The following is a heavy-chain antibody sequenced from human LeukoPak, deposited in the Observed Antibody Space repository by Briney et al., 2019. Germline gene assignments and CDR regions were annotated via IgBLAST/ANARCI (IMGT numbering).Heavy chain of an antibody. CDR3: ARDRYSSSWYEGRWFDP. Sequence: SQTLSLTCTVSGGSISSGSYYWSWIRQPAGKGLEWIGRIYTSGSTNYNPSLKSRVTISVDTSKNQFSLKLSSVTAADTAVYYCARDRYSSSWYEGRWFDPWGQGTLVTVSS. CDR2: IYTSGST. J-gene: IGHJ5*02. D-gene: IGHD6-13*01. V-gene: IGHV4-61*02. CDR1: GGSISSGSYY.